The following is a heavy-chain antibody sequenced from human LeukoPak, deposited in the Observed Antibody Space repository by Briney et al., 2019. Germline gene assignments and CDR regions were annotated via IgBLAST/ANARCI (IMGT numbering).Heavy chain of an antibody. CDR2: INHSGST. CDR3: ARRSSWSKYNWFDP. V-gene: IGHV4-34*01. Sequence: SETLSLTCAVYGGSFSGYYWSWIRQPPGKGLEWIGEINHSGSTNYNPSLKSRVTISVDTSKNQFSLKLSSVTAADTAVYYCARRSSWSKYNWFDPWGQGTLVTVSS. J-gene: IGHJ5*02. CDR1: GGSFSGYY. D-gene: IGHD6-13*01.